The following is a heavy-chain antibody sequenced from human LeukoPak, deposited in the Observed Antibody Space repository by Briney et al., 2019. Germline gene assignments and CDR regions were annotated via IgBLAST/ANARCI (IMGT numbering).Heavy chain of an antibody. V-gene: IGHV3-30-3*01. CDR1: GFTFSNYW. Sequence: QTGGSLRLSCAASGFTFSNYWMNWVRQAPGKGLEWVAVISYDGSNKYYADSVKGRFTISRDNSKNTLYLQMNSLRAEDTAVYYCARDPQPNARPPPGWSSAGYFDYWGQGTLVTVSS. D-gene: IGHD6-25*01. CDR2: ISYDGSNK. CDR3: ARDPQPNARPPPGWSSAGYFDY. J-gene: IGHJ4*02.